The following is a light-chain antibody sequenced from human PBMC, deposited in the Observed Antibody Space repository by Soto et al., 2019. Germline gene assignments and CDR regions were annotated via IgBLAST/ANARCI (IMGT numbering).Light chain of an antibody. V-gene: IGKV3-20*01. J-gene: IGKJ1*01. Sequence: EIVLTQSPCTLSLSPGDRATLSCRASQSVSSSYLAWYQQKPGQAPMPLIYGASSRDSGIPDRFSGSGSGTDFTLTISRLEPEDFAMYYCLQYGSSPWTFGQGTKVEIK. CDR1: QSVSSSY. CDR3: LQYGSSPWT. CDR2: GAS.